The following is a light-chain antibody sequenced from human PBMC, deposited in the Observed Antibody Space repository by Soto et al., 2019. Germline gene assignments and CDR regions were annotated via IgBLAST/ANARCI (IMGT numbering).Light chain of an antibody. J-gene: IGKJ1*01. V-gene: IGKV1-12*02. CDR3: QQANSFPWT. CDR2: AAS. CDR1: QTISTW. Sequence: DIQMTQSPSSVSASIGDRVTITCRASQTISTWLAWYQQKPGKAPKLLIYAASSLQSGVPSRFSGSGSGADFTLTISSLQPEDFATYNCQQANSFPWTFGQGTKVEIK.